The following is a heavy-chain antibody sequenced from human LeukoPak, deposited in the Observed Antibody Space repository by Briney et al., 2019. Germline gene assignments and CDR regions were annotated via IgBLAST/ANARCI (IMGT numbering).Heavy chain of an antibody. CDR1: GFTFDDYA. Sequence: GGSLRLSCAASGFTFDDYAMHWVRQAPGKGLEWVSGISWNSGSIGYADSVKGRFTISRDNAKNSLYLQMNSLGAEDMALYYCAKAVSGEIVGASVFDYWGQGTLVTVSS. J-gene: IGHJ4*02. D-gene: IGHD1-26*01. CDR2: ISWNSGSI. CDR3: AKAVSGEIVGASVFDY. V-gene: IGHV3-9*03.